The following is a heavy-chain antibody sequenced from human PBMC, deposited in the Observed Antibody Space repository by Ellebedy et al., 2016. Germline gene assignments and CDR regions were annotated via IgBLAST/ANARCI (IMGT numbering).Heavy chain of an antibody. CDR2: INHSGST. CDR3: ASGHYYGSGSYNY. Sequence: SETLSLTXAVYGGSFSGYYWSWIRQPPGKGLEWIGEINHSGSTNYNPSLKSRVTISVDTSKNQFSLKLSSVTAADTAVYYCASGHYYGSGSYNYWGQGTLVTVSS. CDR1: GGSFSGYY. J-gene: IGHJ4*02. V-gene: IGHV4-34*01. D-gene: IGHD3-10*01.